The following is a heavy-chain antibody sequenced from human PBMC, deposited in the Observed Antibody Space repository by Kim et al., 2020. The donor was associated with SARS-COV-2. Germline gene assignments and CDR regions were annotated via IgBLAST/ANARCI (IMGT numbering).Heavy chain of an antibody. D-gene: IGHD6-19*01. Sequence: SETLSLTCAVSGGSISSGGYSWSWIRQPPGKGLEWIGYIYHSGSTYYNPSLKSRVTISVDRSKNQFSLKLSSVTAADTAVYYCATLRVGQWLGIDYWGQGTLVTVSS. V-gene: IGHV4-30-2*01. CDR3: ATLRVGQWLGIDY. CDR2: IYHSGST. CDR1: GGSISSGGYS. J-gene: IGHJ4*02.